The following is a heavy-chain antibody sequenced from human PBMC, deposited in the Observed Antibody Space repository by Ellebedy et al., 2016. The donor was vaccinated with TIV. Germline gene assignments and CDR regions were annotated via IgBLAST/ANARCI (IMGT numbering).Heavy chain of an antibody. V-gene: IGHV4-59*08. CDR1: GGSISSYY. CDR3: ARTPEMATTDYFDY. J-gene: IGHJ4*02. Sequence: SETLSLTXTVSGGSISSYYWSWIWQPPGKGLEWIGYIYYSGSTNYNPSLKSRVTISVDTSKNQFSLKLSSVTAADTAVYYCARTPEMATTDYFDYWGQGTLDTVSS. CDR2: IYYSGST. D-gene: IGHD5-24*01.